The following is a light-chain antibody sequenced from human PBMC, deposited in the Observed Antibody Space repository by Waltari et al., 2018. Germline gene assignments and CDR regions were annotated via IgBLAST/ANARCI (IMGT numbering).Light chain of an antibody. J-gene: IGKJ4*01. CDR3: RQRSNWPPT. Sequence: SCCAKHSVSNYLSWCQQKTGEPPRLLLYDGSYTAGGMLPRFCGSRSGTEVTIIISSLEPEDFAVVYCRQRSNWPPTFGAGTKVEIK. CDR2: DGS. CDR1: HSVSNY. V-gene: IGKV3-11*01.